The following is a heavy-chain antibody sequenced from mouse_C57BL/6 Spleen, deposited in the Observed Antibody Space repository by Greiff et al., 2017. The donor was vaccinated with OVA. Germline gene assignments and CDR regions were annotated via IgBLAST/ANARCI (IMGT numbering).Heavy chain of an antibody. CDR3: AREGSHYFDY. V-gene: IGHV5-4*01. D-gene: IGHD2-4*01. CDR2: ISDGGSYT. Sequence: EVKLVESGGGLVKPGGSLKLSCAASGFTFSSYAMSWVRQTPEKRLEWVATISDGGSYTYYPDNVKGRFTISRDNAKNNLYLQMSHLKSEDTAMYYCAREGSHYFDYWGQGTLVTVSA. CDR1: GFTFSSYA. J-gene: IGHJ3*01.